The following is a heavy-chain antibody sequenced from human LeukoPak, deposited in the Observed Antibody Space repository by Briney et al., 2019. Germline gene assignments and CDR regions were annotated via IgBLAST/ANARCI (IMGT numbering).Heavy chain of an antibody. CDR2: MNPNSGNT. Sequence: ASVKVSCKASGYTFTSYDINWVRQATGQGLEWMGWMNPNSGNTGYAQKFQGRVTITRNTSISTAYMELSSLRSEDTAAYYCARERRGGWGIAVAGLDYWGQGTLVTVSS. CDR3: ARERRGGWGIAVAGLDY. D-gene: IGHD6-19*01. J-gene: IGHJ4*02. CDR1: GYTFTSYD. V-gene: IGHV1-8*03.